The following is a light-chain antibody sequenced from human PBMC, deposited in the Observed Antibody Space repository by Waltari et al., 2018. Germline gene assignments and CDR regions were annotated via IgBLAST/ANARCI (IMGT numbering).Light chain of an antibody. CDR2: INN. J-gene: IGLJ3*02. Sequence: QSVLTHPPSTSATPGQRVTISCSGSTSNIGGNIVHGYQQFPGMAPKLLIYINNQRPSGVPDRFSGSKSGTLASLAISGLKSEDEATYYCGSWDDSLNGRVFGGGTKVTVL. V-gene: IGLV1-44*01. CDR3: GSWDDSLNGRV. CDR1: TSNIGGNI.